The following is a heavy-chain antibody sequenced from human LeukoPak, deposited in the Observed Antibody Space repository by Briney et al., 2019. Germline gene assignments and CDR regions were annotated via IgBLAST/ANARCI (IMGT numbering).Heavy chain of an antibody. D-gene: IGHD1-26*01. CDR3: ARDAIRGVGAMDP. CDR1: GYTFTGYY. J-gene: IGHJ5*02. CDR2: ISAYSGKT. V-gene: IGHV1-18*04. Sequence: ASVKVSCKASGYTFTGYYLHWVRQAPGQGLEWMGWISAYSGKTNYAQKLQGRVTMTTDTSTSTAYLELRNLGSDDTAVYYCARDAIRGVGAMDPWGQGTLVTVSS.